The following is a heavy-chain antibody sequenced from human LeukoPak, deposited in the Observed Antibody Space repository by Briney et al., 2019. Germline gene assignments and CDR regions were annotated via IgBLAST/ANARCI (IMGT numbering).Heavy chain of an antibody. J-gene: IGHJ4*02. CDR1: GFTFSLYS. V-gene: IGHV3-30-3*01. Sequence: GGSLRLSCTASGFTFSLYSMNWVRQAPGKGLEWVAVISHDGDNDYYAASVEGRFTISRDNSNDTVYLEMSGLSPDDTAVYYCARVLWLGLDHWGQGALVTVSS. CDR3: ARVLWLGLDH. D-gene: IGHD3-10*01. CDR2: ISHDGDND.